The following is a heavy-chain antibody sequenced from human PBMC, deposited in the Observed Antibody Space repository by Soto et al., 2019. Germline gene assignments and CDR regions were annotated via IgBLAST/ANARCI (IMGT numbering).Heavy chain of an antibody. CDR3: ASDLLACTNFQGWCYYYYSMDV. CDR1: GGSISSSSYY. D-gene: IGHD2-8*01. V-gene: IGHV4-39*01. CDR2: IYYSGST. Sequence: SETLSLTCTVSGGSISSSSYYWGWIRQPPGKGLEWIGSIYYSGSTYYNPSLKSRVTISVDTSKNQFSLKLSSVTAADTAVYYCASDLLACTNFQGWCYYYYSMDVWGQGTTVTAP. J-gene: IGHJ6*02.